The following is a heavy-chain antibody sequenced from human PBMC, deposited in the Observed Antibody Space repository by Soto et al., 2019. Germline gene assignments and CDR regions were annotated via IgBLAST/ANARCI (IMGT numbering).Heavy chain of an antibody. CDR3: ARGARELPRTYYFDY. Sequence: ASVKVSCKASGYTFTSYDINWVRQAPGQGLEWMGIINPSGGSTSYAQKFQGRVTMTRDTSTSTVYMELSSLRSEDTAVYYCARGARELPRTYYFDYWGQGTLVTVSS. V-gene: IGHV1-46*01. D-gene: IGHD1-26*01. J-gene: IGHJ4*02. CDR1: GYTFTSYD. CDR2: INPSGGST.